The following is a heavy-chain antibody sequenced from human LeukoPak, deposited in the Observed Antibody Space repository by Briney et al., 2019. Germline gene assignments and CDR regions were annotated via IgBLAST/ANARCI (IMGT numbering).Heavy chain of an antibody. D-gene: IGHD7-27*01. J-gene: IGHJ4*02. Sequence: PGGSLRLSCVASGFIFDEYGMSWVRQAPGKGLEWVSGINWNGDSTGYADSVKGRFTISRDNAKNTLFLHMNSLRAEDTAVYYCNVRWGPNSDYWGQGTLVTVSS. CDR2: INWNGDST. V-gene: IGHV3-20*04. CDR1: GFIFDEYG. CDR3: NVRWGPNSDY.